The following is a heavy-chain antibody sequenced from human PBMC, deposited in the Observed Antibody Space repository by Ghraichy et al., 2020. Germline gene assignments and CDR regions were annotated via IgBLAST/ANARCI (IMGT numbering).Heavy chain of an antibody. CDR3: AKVVPSGWQPTNFDY. D-gene: IGHD6-19*01. CDR2: ISGSGGST. CDR1: GFTFSSYA. V-gene: IGHV3-23*01. Sequence: LSLTCAASGFTFSSYAMSWVRQAPGKGLEWVSAISGSGGSTYYADSVKGRFTISRDNSKNTLYLQMNSLRAEDTAVYYCAKVVPSGWQPTNFDYWGQGTLVTVSS. J-gene: IGHJ4*02.